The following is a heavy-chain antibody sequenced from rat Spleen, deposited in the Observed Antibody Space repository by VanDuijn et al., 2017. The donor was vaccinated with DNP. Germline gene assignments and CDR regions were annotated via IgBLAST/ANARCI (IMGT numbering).Heavy chain of an antibody. CDR1: GFTFSDHN. Sequence: EVQLVESGGGLVQSGRSLKLSCAASGFTFSDHNMAWVRQVPKKGLEWVASSSYDGSRVPYRDSVKGRFTISRDIAKNTLYLQMNSLRSEDTATYYCATDWRYWGQGVMVTVSS. J-gene: IGHJ2*01. CDR3: ATDWRY. V-gene: IGHV5-7*01. CDR2: SSYDGSRV.